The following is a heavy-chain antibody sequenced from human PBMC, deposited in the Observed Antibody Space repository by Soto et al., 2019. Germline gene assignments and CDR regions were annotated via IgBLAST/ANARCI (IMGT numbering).Heavy chain of an antibody. CDR3: ARTYYYDCSGYSIGAWFSAEYFQH. Sequence: SCGNDTGRASGGAFSSNSISAVRLAPGQGLEWMGGIIPIFGTANYAQKFQGRVTITADESTSTAYMELSSLRSEDTAVYYCARTYYYDCSGYSIGAWFSAEYFQHWGQGILVTVSS. CDR1: GGAFSSNS. J-gene: IGHJ1*01. CDR2: IIPIFGTA. V-gene: IGHV1-69*01. D-gene: IGHD3-22*01.